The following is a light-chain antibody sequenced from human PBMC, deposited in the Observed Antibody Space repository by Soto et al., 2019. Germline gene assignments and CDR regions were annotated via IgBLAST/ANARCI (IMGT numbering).Light chain of an antibody. CDR3: QQRTNSWT. J-gene: IGKJ1*01. CDR1: QSVSSY. Sequence: EFLLTLSPGSVSLSQGEGATLSCRASQSVSSYLAWYQQKPGQAPRLLIYDAANRATGIPARFSGSGSGTDFTLTISSLEPEDFAVYYCQQRTNSWTFGQGTKVDIK. V-gene: IGKV3-11*01. CDR2: DAA.